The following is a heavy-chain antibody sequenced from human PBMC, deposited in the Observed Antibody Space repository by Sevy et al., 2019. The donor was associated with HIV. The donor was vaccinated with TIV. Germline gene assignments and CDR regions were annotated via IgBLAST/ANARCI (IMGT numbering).Heavy chain of an antibody. V-gene: IGHV3-33*01. D-gene: IGHD3-10*01. CDR1: GFTFSSYG. CDR2: ICYDGSNK. CDR3: ARDEDGALWLGEFSAFDI. J-gene: IGHJ3*02. Sequence: GGSLRLSCAASGFTFSSYGMHWVRQAPGKGLEWVAVICYDGSNKYYADSVKGRFTISRDNSKNTLYLQMNSLRAEDTAVYYCARDEDGALWLGEFSAFDIWGHGTMVTVSS.